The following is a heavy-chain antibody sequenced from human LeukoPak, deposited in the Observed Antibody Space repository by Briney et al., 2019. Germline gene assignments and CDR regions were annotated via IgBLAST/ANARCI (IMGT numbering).Heavy chain of an antibody. V-gene: IGHV4-59*01. CDR2: IYYSGST. Sequence: PSETLSLTCTVSGGSISSYYWSWIRQPPGKGLEWSGYIYYSGSTNYNPSLKSRVTISVDTSKNQFSLKLSSVTAADTAVYYCASSDYYDSSGYYDDAFDIWGQGTMVTVSS. CDR3: ASSDYYDSSGYYDDAFDI. J-gene: IGHJ3*02. CDR1: GGSISSYY. D-gene: IGHD3-22*01.